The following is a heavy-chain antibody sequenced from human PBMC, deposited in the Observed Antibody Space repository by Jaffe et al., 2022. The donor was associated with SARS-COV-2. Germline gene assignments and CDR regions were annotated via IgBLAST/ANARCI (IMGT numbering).Heavy chain of an antibody. CDR1: GYTFSNYA. V-gene: IGHV1-3*01. CDR3: ARGGLLEWSNPPYYVDS. Sequence: QVQLVQSGAEVKKPGASVKVSCKASGYTFSNYAMHWARQAPGQSLEWMGWINAGNGNTKYSQKFQGRVTITSDTSASTAYMELSSLRSEDTAVYYCARGGLLEWSNPPYYVDSWGQGTLVTVSS. J-gene: IGHJ4*02. CDR2: INAGNGNT. D-gene: IGHD3-3*01.